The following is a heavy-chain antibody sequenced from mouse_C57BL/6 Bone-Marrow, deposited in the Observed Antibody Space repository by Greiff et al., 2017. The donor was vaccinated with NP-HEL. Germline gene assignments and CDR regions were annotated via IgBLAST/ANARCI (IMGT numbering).Heavy chain of an antibody. CDR3: ARRSDGYYYFDY. V-gene: IGHV1-50*01. D-gene: IGHD2-3*01. CDR2: IDPSDSYT. CDR1: GYTFTSYW. J-gene: IGHJ2*01. Sequence: QVQLQQPGAELVKPGASVKLSCKASGYTFTSYWMQWVKQRPGQGLEWIGEIDPSDSYTYYNQKFKGKATLTVDTSSSTAYMQLSSLPYEDSAVYYCARRSDGYYYFDYWGKGTTRSVSS.